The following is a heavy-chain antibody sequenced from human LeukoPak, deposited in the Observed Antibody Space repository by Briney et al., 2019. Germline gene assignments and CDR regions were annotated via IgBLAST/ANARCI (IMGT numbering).Heavy chain of an antibody. Sequence: PGGSLRLSCAASGFTFNNAWMYWVREAPEKGLVWVARISSDGSGTTCADSVKGRFTISRDNAKNMLYLQMNSLRAEDTAVYYCASYKDYDAFDIWGQGTMVTVSS. CDR2: ISSDGSGT. CDR3: ASYKDYDAFDI. CDR1: GFTFNNAW. J-gene: IGHJ3*02. D-gene: IGHD3-10*01. V-gene: IGHV3-74*01.